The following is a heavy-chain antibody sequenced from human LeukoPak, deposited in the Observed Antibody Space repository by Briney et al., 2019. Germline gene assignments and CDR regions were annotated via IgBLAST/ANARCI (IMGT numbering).Heavy chain of an antibody. CDR2: IGTAGDP. CDR1: GFTFSSYD. J-gene: IGHJ6*04. D-gene: IGHD3-10*01. CDR3: ARGRRNYYGSGSYYRLSYYYYGMDV. Sequence: GGSLRPSCAASGFTFSSYDMHWVRQATGKGLEWVSAIGTAGDPYYPGSVKGRFTISRENAKNSLYLQMNSPRAGDTAVYYCARGRRNYYGSGSYYRLSYYYYGMDVWGKGTTVTVSS. V-gene: IGHV3-13*05.